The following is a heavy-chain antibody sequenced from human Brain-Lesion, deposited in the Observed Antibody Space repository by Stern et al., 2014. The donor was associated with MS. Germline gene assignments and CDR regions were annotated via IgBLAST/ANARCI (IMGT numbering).Heavy chain of an antibody. D-gene: IGHD3-3*01. CDR1: GYIFTGYY. V-gene: IGHV1-2*02. CDR2: INPNNGGT. Sequence: QMQLVQSGAEVKKPGASVKVSCKTSGYIFTGYYIHWVRQAPGQGLEWTAWINPNNGGTNYAQKVQGRVTMSRDTSISTAYVELSSLTSDDTAVYYCARDQRGITIFGVVTDYYYLGMDVWGQGTTVTVSS. CDR3: ARDQRGITIFGVVTDYYYLGMDV. J-gene: IGHJ6*02.